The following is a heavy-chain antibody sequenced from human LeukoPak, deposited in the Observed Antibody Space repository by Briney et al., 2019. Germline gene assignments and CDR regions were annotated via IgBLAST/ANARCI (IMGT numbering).Heavy chain of an antibody. CDR1: GGSISSSAYY. Sequence: PSETLSLTCTVSGGSISSSAYYWGWIRQPPGKGLEWIGSIYYSGSTYYNPSLKSRITISVDTSKNQFSLKLSSVTAADTAVHYCARHAAESSWFDYWGQGTLVTVSS. V-gene: IGHV4-39*01. CDR3: ARHAAESSWFDY. D-gene: IGHD6-13*01. CDR2: IYYSGST. J-gene: IGHJ5*01.